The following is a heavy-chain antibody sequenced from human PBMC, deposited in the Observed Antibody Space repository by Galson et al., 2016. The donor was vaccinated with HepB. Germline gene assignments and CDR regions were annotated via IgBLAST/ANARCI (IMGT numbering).Heavy chain of an antibody. J-gene: IGHJ4*02. Sequence: SLRLSCATSGFTFVDYDMSWFRQAPGKGLEWVGFIRSKAYGGTTEYAASVKGRFTISRDDSRSIAYLQMNSLKTEDTSVYYCTRGRDITLGTPPFDYGGQGALVTVAS. D-gene: IGHD7-27*01. V-gene: IGHV3-49*03. CDR2: IRSKAYGGTT. CDR3: TRGRDITLGTPPFDY. CDR1: GFTFVDYD.